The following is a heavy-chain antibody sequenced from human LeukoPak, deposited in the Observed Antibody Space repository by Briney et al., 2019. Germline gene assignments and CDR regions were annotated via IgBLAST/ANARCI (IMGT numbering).Heavy chain of an antibody. D-gene: IGHD6-19*01. CDR1: GGSISSSSYY. CDR3: ARVRYSSGWLIDY. J-gene: IGHJ4*02. Sequence: SETLSLTCTVSGGSISSSSYYWGWIRQPPGKGLEWIGSIYYSGSTYYNPSLKSRVTISVDTSKNQFSLKLSSVTAADTAVYYCARVRYSSGWLIDYWGQGTLVTVSS. CDR2: IYYSGST. V-gene: IGHV4-39*07.